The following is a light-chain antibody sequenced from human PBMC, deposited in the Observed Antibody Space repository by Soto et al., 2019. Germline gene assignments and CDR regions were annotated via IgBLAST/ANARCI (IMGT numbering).Light chain of an antibody. CDR2: SNY. Sequence: QSVLTQPPSASGTPGQRVTISCSGTSSNIGSNTVSWYQQVPGTAPKLLIYSNYQRPSGVPDRFSGSKSGTSASLAISGLQSEDDAAYYCAAWDDSLNGQVVFGGGTKVTVL. V-gene: IGLV1-44*01. CDR3: AAWDDSLNGQVV. J-gene: IGLJ2*01. CDR1: SSNIGSNT.